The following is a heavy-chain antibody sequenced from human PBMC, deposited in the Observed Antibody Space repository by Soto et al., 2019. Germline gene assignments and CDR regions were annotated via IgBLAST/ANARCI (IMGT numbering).Heavy chain of an antibody. CDR1: GFTFSSYA. D-gene: IGHD6-19*01. CDR2: ISSNGGST. J-gene: IGHJ4*02. CDR3: ARDEGSIAVAGALDY. Sequence: VQLVESGGGLVQPGGSLRLSCAASGFTFSSYAMHWVRQAPGKGLEYVSAISSNGGSTYYANSVKGRFTISRDNSKNTLYLQMGSLRAEDMAVYYCARDEGSIAVAGALDYWGQGTLVTVSS. V-gene: IGHV3-64*01.